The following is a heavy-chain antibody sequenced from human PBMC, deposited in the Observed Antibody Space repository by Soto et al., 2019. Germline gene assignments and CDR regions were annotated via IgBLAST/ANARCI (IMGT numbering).Heavy chain of an antibody. V-gene: IGHV1-3*01. CDR2: INAGNGNT. D-gene: IGHD3-22*01. Sequence: ASVKVSCKASGYTFTSYAMHWVRQAPGQRLEWMGWINAGNGNTKYSQKFQGRVTITRDTSSSTAYMELSSLRSEDTAVYYCARHPPKFFYDSIGYSNPRHYYYGRDVGGQGTTVTVSS. CDR3: ARHPPKFFYDSIGYSNPRHYYYGRDV. J-gene: IGHJ6*02. CDR1: GYTFTSYA.